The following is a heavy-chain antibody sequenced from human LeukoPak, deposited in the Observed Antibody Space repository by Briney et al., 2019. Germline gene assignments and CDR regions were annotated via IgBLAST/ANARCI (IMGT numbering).Heavy chain of an antibody. J-gene: IGHJ6*02. CDR2: ISGSGGST. Sequence: GSLRLSCAASGFTFSSYSMNWVRQAPGKGLEWVSAISGSGGSTYYADSVKGRFTISRDNSKNTLYLQMNSLRAEDTAVYYCAKDSGDGNSSSWYYYYYGMDVWGQGTTVTVSS. CDR1: GFTFSSYS. V-gene: IGHV3-23*01. D-gene: IGHD6-13*01. CDR3: AKDSGDGNSSSWYYYYYGMDV.